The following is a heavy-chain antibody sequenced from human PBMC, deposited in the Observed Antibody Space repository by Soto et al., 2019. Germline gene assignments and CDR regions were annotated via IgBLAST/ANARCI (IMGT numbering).Heavy chain of an antibody. J-gene: IGHJ3*02. D-gene: IGHD2-15*01. Sequence: GGSLRLSCAASGFTFSGYWMSWVRQAPGKGLEWVANIKQDGSEKYYVDSVRGRFTISRDNDKNTLYLQMNSLRAEDTAVYYCASGGWLPNDAFDIWGQGTMVTVSS. V-gene: IGHV3-7*02. CDR1: GFTFSGYW. CDR2: IKQDGSEK. CDR3: ASGGWLPNDAFDI.